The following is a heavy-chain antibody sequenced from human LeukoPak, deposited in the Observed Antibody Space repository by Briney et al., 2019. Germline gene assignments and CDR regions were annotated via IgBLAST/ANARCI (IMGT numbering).Heavy chain of an antibody. V-gene: IGHV1-2*02. CDR2: INPNGGGT. J-gene: IGHJ4*02. CDR1: GYTFTGYY. Sequence: GASVKVSCKASGYTFTGYYIHWVRQAPGQGLEWMAWINPNGGGTNYAQKFQGRVTVTRDTSISTAYMELSSLRSDDTALYYCARVGSSGWYVHPTLDFWGQGTLVTVSS. CDR3: ARVGSSGWYVHPTLDF. D-gene: IGHD6-19*01.